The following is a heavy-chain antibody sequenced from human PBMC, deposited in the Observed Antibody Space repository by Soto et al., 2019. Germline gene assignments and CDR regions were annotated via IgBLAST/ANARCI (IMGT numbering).Heavy chain of an antibody. CDR1: GFTFSDYY. CDR2: ISTVSSAT. Sequence: QVQLVESGGGLVKPGGSLRLSCAASGFTFSDYYMTWIRQDPGKGLEWVSFISTVSSATNYADSVKGRFTISRDNAKNLLYLQMASLRAEDTAVYYCARYSGSYLSAYFYGMDVWGQGATVTLSS. V-gene: IGHV3-11*06. CDR3: ARYSGSYLSAYFYGMDV. J-gene: IGHJ6*02. D-gene: IGHD1-26*01.